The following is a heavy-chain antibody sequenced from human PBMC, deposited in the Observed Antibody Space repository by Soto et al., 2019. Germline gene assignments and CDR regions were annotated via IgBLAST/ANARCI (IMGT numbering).Heavy chain of an antibody. Sequence: ASVKVSCKASGYTFTSYYMHWVRQAPGQGLEWMGIINPSGGSTSYAQKFQGRVTMTRDTSTSTVYMELSSLRSEDTAVYYCARISHATPYYYDSSGYYSGHAFDIWDQATMLTVS. J-gene: IGHJ3*02. CDR2: INPSGGST. CDR3: ARISHATPYYYDSSGYYSGHAFDI. D-gene: IGHD3-22*01. CDR1: GYTFTSYY. V-gene: IGHV1-46*01.